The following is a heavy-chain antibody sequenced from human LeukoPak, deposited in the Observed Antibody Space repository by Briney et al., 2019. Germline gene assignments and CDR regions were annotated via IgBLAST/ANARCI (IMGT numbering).Heavy chain of an antibody. D-gene: IGHD6-13*01. J-gene: IGHJ4*02. Sequence: PSETLSLTCTVSGGSISSSSYYWAWIRQPPGKGLEWIGSIFYTGSIYYSSSLKSQVTISVDTSKNQISLKLNSVTAADTAVYFCARDAGYSSRQLDYWGQGTLVTVSS. V-gene: IGHV4-39*07. CDR1: GGSISSSSYY. CDR3: ARDAGYSSRQLDY. CDR2: IFYTGSI.